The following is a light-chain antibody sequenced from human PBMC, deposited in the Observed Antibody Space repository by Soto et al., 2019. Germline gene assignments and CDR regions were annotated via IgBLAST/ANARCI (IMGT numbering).Light chain of an antibody. CDR1: QSVSSN. V-gene: IGKV3-15*01. CDR2: GAS. CDR3: HKYNNWPSWT. Sequence: EIVMTQSPATLSVSPGERATLSCRASQSVSSNLAWYQQKPGQAPRLLIYGASTRATGIPARFSGSGSGTEFTLTISSLQSEDFAVYYCHKYNNWPSWTFGQGTKVESK. J-gene: IGKJ1*01.